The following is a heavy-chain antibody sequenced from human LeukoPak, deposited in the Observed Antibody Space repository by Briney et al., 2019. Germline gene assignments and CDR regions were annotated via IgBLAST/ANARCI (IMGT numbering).Heavy chain of an antibody. CDR3: ARTLIAVAAPGYYGMDV. J-gene: IGHJ6*02. D-gene: IGHD6-19*01. Sequence: GRSLRLSCAASGFTFSSYSMNWLRQAPGKGLEWVSSISSSSSYIYYADSGKGRFTISRDNAKNSLYLQMNSLRAEDTAVYYCARTLIAVAAPGYYGMDVWGQGTTVTVSS. CDR2: ISSSSSYI. V-gene: IGHV3-21*01. CDR1: GFTFSSYS.